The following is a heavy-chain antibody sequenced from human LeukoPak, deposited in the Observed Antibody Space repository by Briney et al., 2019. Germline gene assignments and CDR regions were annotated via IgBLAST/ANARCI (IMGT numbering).Heavy chain of an antibody. CDR3: AKLLSGYCSRTSCLNWFDP. V-gene: IGHV3-7*05. D-gene: IGHD2-2*01. Sequence: GGSLRLSCAASGFTFSNYWMTWVRQAPGKGLEWVANIKQDGSEKHYVDSVKGRFTISRDNAKNSLDLQMNSLRAEDTAVYYCAKLLSGYCSRTSCLNWFDPWGQGTLVTVSS. CDR2: IKQDGSEK. CDR1: GFTFSNYW. J-gene: IGHJ5*02.